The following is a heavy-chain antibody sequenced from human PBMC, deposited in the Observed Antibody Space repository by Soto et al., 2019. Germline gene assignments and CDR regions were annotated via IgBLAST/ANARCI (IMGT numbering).Heavy chain of an antibody. V-gene: IGHV4-59*01. D-gene: IGHD6-13*01. Sequence: SETLSLTCTVSGGSISSYYWSWIRQPPGKGLEWIGYIYYRGSTNYNPSLKSRVTISVDTSKNRFSLKLSSVTAADTAVYYCARGEQLVDFDYWGQGTLVTVSS. CDR3: ARGEQLVDFDY. CDR1: GGSISSYY. J-gene: IGHJ4*02. CDR2: IYYRGST.